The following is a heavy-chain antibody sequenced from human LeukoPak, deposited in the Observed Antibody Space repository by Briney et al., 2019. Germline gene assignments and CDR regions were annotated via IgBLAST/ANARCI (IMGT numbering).Heavy chain of an antibody. CDR3: ARGWLAETAVVTPYNY. CDR1: GYTFTSYG. CDR2: ITTYNGYT. J-gene: IGHJ4*02. Sequence: ASVKVSCKPSGYTFTSYGISWVRQAPGQGLEWMGWITTYNGYTNYAQKLQGRVTMTTDTSTNTAYLELRSLRSDDTAVYYCARGWLAETAVVTPYNYWGQGTLVTVSS. V-gene: IGHV1-18*01. D-gene: IGHD4-23*01.